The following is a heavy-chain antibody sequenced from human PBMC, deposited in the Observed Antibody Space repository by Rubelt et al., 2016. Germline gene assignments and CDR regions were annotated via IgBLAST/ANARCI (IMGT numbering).Heavy chain of an antibody. Sequence: QVQLQQWGAGLLKPSETLSLTCAVYGGSFSGYYWSWIRQPPGKGLEWIGYIYYSGSTYYNPSLKSRVTISVDTSKNQFSLKLSSVTAADTAGYYCARDSGSRIFDYWGQGTLVTVSS. V-gene: IGHV4-34*01. CDR3: ARDSGSRIFDY. CDR1: GGSFSGYY. CDR2: IYYSGST. J-gene: IGHJ4*02. D-gene: IGHD2/OR15-2a*01.